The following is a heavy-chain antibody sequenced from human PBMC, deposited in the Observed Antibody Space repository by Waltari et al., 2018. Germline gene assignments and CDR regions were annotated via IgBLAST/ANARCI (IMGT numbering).Heavy chain of an antibody. CDR2: IYYSGST. Sequence: QVQLQESGPGLVKPSQTLSLTCTVSGGSISSGGYYWSWIRQHPGKGLEWIGYIYYSGSTSVNPALKSRVTISVDTSNNHFSLKLTSVTAADTAVYYCARSPTYYGSGTYYLRPQYYFDYWGQGTLVTVSS. J-gene: IGHJ4*02. D-gene: IGHD3-10*01. V-gene: IGHV4-31*03. CDR3: ARSPTYYGSGTYYLRPQYYFDY. CDR1: GGSISSGGYY.